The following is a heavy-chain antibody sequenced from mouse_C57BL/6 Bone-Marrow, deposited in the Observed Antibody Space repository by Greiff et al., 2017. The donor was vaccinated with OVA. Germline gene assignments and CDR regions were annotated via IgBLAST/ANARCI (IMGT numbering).Heavy chain of an antibody. J-gene: IGHJ4*01. CDR2: IDPSDSYT. Sequence: QQSCKASGYTFTSYWMHWVKQRPGQGLEWIGEIDPSDSYTNYNQKFKGKSTLTVDKSSSTAYMQLSSLTSEDSAVYYCARGGLLRYYYAMDYWGQGTSVTVSS. D-gene: IGHD1-1*01. CDR1: GYTFTSYW. V-gene: IGHV1-69*01. CDR3: ARGGLLRYYYAMDY.